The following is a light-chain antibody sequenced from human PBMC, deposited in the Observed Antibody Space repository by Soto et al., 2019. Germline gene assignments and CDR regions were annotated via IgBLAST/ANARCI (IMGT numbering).Light chain of an antibody. CDR2: AAS. J-gene: IGKJ3*01. CDR3: QQSYTTPIK. V-gene: IGKV1-39*01. CDR1: QIISNY. Sequence: DIQMPQSPSSLSASVGDRVTITCRASQIISNYLNWYQQKPGKAPELLIYAASSLQSGVPSRFSGSGSGTDFTLTISSLQPEDFATYYCQQSYTTPIKFGPGTKVDIK.